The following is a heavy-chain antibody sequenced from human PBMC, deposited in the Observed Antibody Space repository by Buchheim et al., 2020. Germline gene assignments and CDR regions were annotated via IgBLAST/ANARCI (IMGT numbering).Heavy chain of an antibody. CDR1: GFTVSSNY. CDR3: ARDGTTVGKYYFDY. J-gene: IGHJ4*02. V-gene: IGHV3-66*02. Sequence: EVQLVESGGGLVQPGGSLRLSCAASGFTVSSNYMSWVRPAPGKGLEWVSVIYSGGITYYADSVKGRFTISRDNSKNTLYLQMNSLRAEDTAVYYCARDGTTVGKYYFDYWGQGTL. D-gene: IGHD4-23*01. CDR2: IYSGGIT.